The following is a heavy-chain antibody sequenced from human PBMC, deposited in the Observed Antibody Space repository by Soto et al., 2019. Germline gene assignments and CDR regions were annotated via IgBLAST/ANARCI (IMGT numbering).Heavy chain of an antibody. Sequence: QVQLQQWGAGLLKPSETLSLTCAVYDGSFSGYFWSWIRQPPGKGLEWIGEINHSGSTNYNPSLKSRVSISGDTSRNQFSLIMSSVTAADTAIYYCARVGGMLRGVIRRYYFDSWGQGTLVTVSS. V-gene: IGHV4-34*02. CDR1: DGSFSGYF. CDR3: ARVGGMLRGVIRRYYFDS. J-gene: IGHJ4*02. CDR2: INHSGST. D-gene: IGHD3-10*01.